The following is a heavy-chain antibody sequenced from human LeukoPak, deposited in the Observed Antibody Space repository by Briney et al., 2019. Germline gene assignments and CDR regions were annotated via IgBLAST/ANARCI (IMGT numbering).Heavy chain of an antibody. CDR1: GFTFSSYV. Sequence: PGGSLRLSCATSGFTFSSYVMSWVRQAPGKGLEWVSSISASDVSTYYADSVKGRFTISRDNSKNTLYLQMNSLRAEDTAVYFRAKVDCGSPGCRRFDFWAVAPWSLSPQ. V-gene: IGHV3-23*01. CDR2: ISASDVST. D-gene: IGHD2-2*01. CDR3: AKVDCGSPGCRRFDF. J-gene: IGHJ2*01.